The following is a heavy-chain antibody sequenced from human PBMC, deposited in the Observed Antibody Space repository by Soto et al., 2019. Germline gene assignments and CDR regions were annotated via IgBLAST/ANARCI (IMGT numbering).Heavy chain of an antibody. CDR3: ARGDSSGYYFSPYFDY. J-gene: IGHJ4*02. D-gene: IGHD3-22*01. Sequence: PSETLSLTCTVSGGSISSGDYYWSWIRQPPGKGLEWIGYIYYSGSTYYNPSLKSRVTISVDTSKNQFSLKLSPVTAADTAVYYCARGDSSGYYFSPYFDYWGQGTLVTVSS. V-gene: IGHV4-30-4*01. CDR1: GGSISSGDYY. CDR2: IYYSGST.